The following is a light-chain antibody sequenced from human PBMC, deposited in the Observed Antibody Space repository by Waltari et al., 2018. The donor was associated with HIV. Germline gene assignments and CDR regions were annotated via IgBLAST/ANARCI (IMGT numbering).Light chain of an antibody. CDR2: GNS. Sequence: QSVLTQPPSVSGAPGQTVTISCTGRSSNIGARFDVYWYQQIPGTAPKLLMYGNSNRPSGVPDRFSGSKSGTSASLAIAGLQAEDEADYYCQSYDTSLSGVVFGGGTKLTVL. J-gene: IGLJ2*01. V-gene: IGLV1-40*01. CDR3: QSYDTSLSGVV. CDR1: SSNIGARFD.